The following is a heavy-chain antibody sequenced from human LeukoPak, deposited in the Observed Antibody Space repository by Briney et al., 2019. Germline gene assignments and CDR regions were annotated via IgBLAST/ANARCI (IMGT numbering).Heavy chain of an antibody. D-gene: IGHD6-13*01. J-gene: IGHJ4*02. CDR1: GGSISSISYY. CDR2: FDYSGST. Sequence: KSSETLSLTCTVSGGSISSISYYWHWIRQPLGKGLEFHRNFDYSGSTYYKQYLKSRVTISVDTSKNQFSLKLRSVTAADTAVYYCARVVVSSWYNEVVRGRDYWGQGTLVTVSS. V-gene: IGHV4-39*01. CDR3: ARVVVSSWYNEVVRGRDY.